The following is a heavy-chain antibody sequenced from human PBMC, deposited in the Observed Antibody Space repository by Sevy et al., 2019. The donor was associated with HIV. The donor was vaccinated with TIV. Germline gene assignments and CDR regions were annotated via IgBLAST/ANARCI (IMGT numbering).Heavy chain of an antibody. CDR2: ISSSGSTI. J-gene: IGHJ4*02. CDR3: AKDQGDYVWGTFRDY. D-gene: IGHD3-16*02. V-gene: IGHV3-48*03. Sequence: GGSLRLSCAASGFTFSSYEMNWVRQAPGKGLEWVSYISSSGSTIYYADSVKGRFTISRDNAKNSLYLQMNSLRAEDTAVYYCAKDQGDYVWGTFRDYWGQGTLVTISS. CDR1: GFTFSSYE.